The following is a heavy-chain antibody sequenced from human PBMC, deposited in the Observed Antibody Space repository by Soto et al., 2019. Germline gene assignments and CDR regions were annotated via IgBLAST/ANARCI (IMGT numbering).Heavy chain of an antibody. CDR3: AKDRTSSF. CDR1: GFTFCNNG. V-gene: IGHV3-23*01. J-gene: IGHJ4*02. D-gene: IGHD2-2*01. CDR2: ISPSGDTT. Sequence: PGGSLRLSCAASGFTFCNNGMSWVRQAPGKGLEWVSGISPSGDTTSYAESVRGRFSISRDNTKNTLDLQMNSLGAEDTAIYYCAKDRTSSFWGQGILVTVSS.